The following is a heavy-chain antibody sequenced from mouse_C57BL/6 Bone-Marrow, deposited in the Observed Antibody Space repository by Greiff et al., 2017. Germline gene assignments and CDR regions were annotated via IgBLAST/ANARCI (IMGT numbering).Heavy chain of an antibody. J-gene: IGHJ2*01. Sequence: EVQLVESGGGLVKPGGSLKLSCAASGFTFSSYAMSWVRQTPEKRLEWVATLSDGGSYTYYTDNVKGRFTISRDHAKNNLYLHMSHLKSEDTAMYYCARGGSTMNDYWGQGTTLTVSS. D-gene: IGHD2-4*01. CDR3: ARGGSTMNDY. CDR1: GFTFSSYA. CDR2: LSDGGSYT. V-gene: IGHV5-4*01.